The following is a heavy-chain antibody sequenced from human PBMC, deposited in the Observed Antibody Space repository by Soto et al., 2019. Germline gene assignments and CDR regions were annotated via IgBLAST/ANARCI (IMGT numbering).Heavy chain of an antibody. CDR1: GVTVSSGAYY. J-gene: IGHJ4*02. CDR3: ARYRFSGSKWSKFDY. Sequence: QVQLQQSGPGLVKPSQTLSLTCTVSGVTVSSGAYYWSWIRQHPGKGLEWIGNIYYNGSTYYSPSLQRRVAISLDTSKNQFSLRLSSVTAADTAVYYCARYRFSGSKWSKFDYWGQGTLVSVSS. CDR2: IYYNGST. V-gene: IGHV4-31*03. D-gene: IGHD1-26*01.